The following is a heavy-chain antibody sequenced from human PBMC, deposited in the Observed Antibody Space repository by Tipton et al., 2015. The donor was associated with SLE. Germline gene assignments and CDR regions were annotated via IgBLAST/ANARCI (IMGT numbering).Heavy chain of an antibody. V-gene: IGHV4-39*07. CDR3: AREDFNMITFGGARGYYFDY. D-gene: IGHD3-16*01. Sequence: LRLSCTVSGGSISSSSYYWGWIRQPPGKGLEWIGSIYYSGSTYYNPSLKSRVTISVDTSKNQFSLKLSSVTAADTAVYYCAREDFNMITFGGARGYYFDYWGQGTLVTVSS. CDR2: IYYSGST. CDR1: GGSISSSSYY. J-gene: IGHJ4*02.